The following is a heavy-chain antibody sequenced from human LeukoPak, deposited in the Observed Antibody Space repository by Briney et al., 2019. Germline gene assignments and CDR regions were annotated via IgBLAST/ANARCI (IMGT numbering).Heavy chain of an antibody. CDR1: GFTFSSYE. CDR2: ISSSGGTT. D-gene: IGHD3-10*01. CDR3: AGNYYYGSRAYYK. Sequence: GGSLRLSCAASGFTFSSYEMTWVRQTPGKGLEWVSYISSSGGTTYYADSVKGRFTISRDNAKNSLYLQMNSLRAEDTAVYYCAGNYYYGSRAYYKWGQGTLVTVSS. J-gene: IGHJ4*02. V-gene: IGHV3-48*03.